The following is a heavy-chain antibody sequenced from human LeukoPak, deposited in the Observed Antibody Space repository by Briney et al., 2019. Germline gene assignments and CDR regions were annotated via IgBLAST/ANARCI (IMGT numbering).Heavy chain of an antibody. Sequence: PGESLRLSCAASGFTFTNAWMSWVRQAPGKGLEWVGRIKSKGDGETTDYAAPVKGRFTMSRDDSKATLYLQMNSLKTEDTAVYFCTTDLGITMIRGVIVFWGQGTLVTVS. D-gene: IGHD3-10*01. CDR2: IKSKGDGETT. J-gene: IGHJ4*02. CDR3: TTDLGITMIRGVIVF. CDR1: GFTFTNAW. V-gene: IGHV3-15*01.